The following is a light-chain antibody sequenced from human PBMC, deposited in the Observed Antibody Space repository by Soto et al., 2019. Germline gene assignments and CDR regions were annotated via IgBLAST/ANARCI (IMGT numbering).Light chain of an antibody. V-gene: IGKV3-15*01. J-gene: IGKJ2*01. CDR2: GAS. Sequence: EIVMTQSPASLSVSPGDGATLSCRASQSVASNVAWYQQKPGQGPRLLIHGASTRAVGVPARFSGSGSGTDFTLTINSLQSEDFAVHYCQQYQNWPPQYTFGQGTKLQIK. CDR3: QQYQNWPPQYT. CDR1: QSVASN.